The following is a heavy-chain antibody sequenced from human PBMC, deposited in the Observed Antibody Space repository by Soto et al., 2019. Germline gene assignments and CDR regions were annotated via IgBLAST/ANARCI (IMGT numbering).Heavy chain of an antibody. J-gene: IGHJ6*02. V-gene: IGHV3-66*01. D-gene: IGHD1-26*01. CDR1: GVTVSSNY. Sequence: PGGSLRLSCAASGVTVSSNYMSWVRQAPGKGLEWVSVIYSGGSTYYADSVKGRFTISRDNSKNTLYLQMNSLGAEDTAVYYCARDFVVGGPTINYYYGMDVWGQGTTVTVS. CDR2: IYSGGST. CDR3: ARDFVVGGPTINYYYGMDV.